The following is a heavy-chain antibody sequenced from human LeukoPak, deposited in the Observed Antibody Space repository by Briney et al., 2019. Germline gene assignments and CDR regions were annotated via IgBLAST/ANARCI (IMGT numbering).Heavy chain of an antibody. Sequence: ASVKVSCKASGYTFTSYDINWVRQATGQGLEWMGWMNPNSGNTGYAQKSQGRVTMTRNTSISTAYMELSSLRSEDTAVYYCARAPPLLIVATDYYYYMDVWGKGTTVTISS. J-gene: IGHJ6*03. CDR3: ARAPPLLIVATDYYYYMDV. D-gene: IGHD5-12*01. CDR2: MNPNSGNT. V-gene: IGHV1-8*01. CDR1: GYTFTSYD.